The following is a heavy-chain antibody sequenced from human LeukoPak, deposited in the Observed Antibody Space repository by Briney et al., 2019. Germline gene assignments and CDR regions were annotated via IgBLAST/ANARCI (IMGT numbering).Heavy chain of an antibody. CDR2: ISSDGGSA. V-gene: IGHV3-64*01. J-gene: IGHJ4*02. CDR3: ARDRGGSPLFDY. Sequence: GESLKISCAASGFTFNDFAMHWVRQAPGRGLEYLSAISSDGGSAYYATSVKGRFTISRDNSKNTLYLQMASLRAEDMAVYYCARDRGGSPLFDYWGRGTLVTVSS. CDR1: GFTFNDFA. D-gene: IGHD1-26*01.